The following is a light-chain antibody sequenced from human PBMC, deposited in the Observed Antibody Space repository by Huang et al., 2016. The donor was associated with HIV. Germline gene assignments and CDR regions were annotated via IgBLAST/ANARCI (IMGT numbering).Light chain of an antibody. CDR3: QQSGASLT. V-gene: IGKV3-20*01. Sequence: DIVLTQSPGTLSLSPGERATLSCRASQTVPNNYLAWYQHKPGQPPRLLIFDASKRAIGVPDRFSGSGSGADFTLTISRLEPEDFAVYYCQQSGASLTFGGGTK. CDR1: QTVPNNY. CDR2: DAS. J-gene: IGKJ4*01.